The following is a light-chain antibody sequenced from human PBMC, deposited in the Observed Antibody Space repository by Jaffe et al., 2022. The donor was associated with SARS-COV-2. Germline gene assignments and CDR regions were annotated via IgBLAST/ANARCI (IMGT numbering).Light chain of an antibody. V-gene: IGKV3-20*01. Sequence: EIVLTQSPGTLSLSPGERATLSCRASQSGGSNYLAWYQQKPGQAPRLLIYGASRRATGIPDRFSGSGSGTDFTLTISRLEPEDSAVYYCQQYGTSPPSFSFGPGTTVEIK. J-gene: IGKJ3*01. CDR3: QQYGTSPPSFS. CDR1: QSGGSNY. CDR2: GAS.